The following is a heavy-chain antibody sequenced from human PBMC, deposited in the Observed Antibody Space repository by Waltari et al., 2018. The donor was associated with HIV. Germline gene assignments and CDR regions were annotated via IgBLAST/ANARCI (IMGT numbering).Heavy chain of an antibody. Sequence: EVLLVESGGGLVKSGGSLRLSCEASGFSFNDAWLSWVRHGPGKGVEGIGRIKRKNKGGQTDDAAPVKGRFTISRDDSTNRRCLQMNSLKTDDTAVYDCITELWFEESFDPWGQGVLVTVHS. D-gene: IGHD3-10*01. J-gene: IGHJ5*02. V-gene: IGHV3-15*01. CDR3: ITELWFEESFDP. CDR1: GFSFNDAW. CDR2: IKRKNKGGQT.